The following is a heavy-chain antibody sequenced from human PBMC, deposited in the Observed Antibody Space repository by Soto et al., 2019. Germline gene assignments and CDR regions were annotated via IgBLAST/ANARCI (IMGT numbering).Heavy chain of an antibody. D-gene: IGHD4-17*01. CDR3: ARGPGDYGDYNMPPGGY. CDR2: INHSGST. J-gene: IGHJ4*02. CDR1: GGSFSGYY. Sequence: SETLSLTCAVYGGSFSGYYWSWIRQPPGKGLEWIGEINHSGSTNYNPSLKSRVTISVDTSKNQFSLKLSSVTAADTAVYYCARGPGDYGDYNMPPGGYWGQGTLVTVSS. V-gene: IGHV4-34*01.